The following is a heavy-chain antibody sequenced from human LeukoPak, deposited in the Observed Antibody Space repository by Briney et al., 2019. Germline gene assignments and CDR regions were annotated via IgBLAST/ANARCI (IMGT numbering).Heavy chain of an antibody. CDR2: IYYSGST. CDR3: AKGWAYYFDY. V-gene: IGHV4-31*03. J-gene: IGHJ4*02. D-gene: IGHD5-24*01. Sequence: SETLSLTCTVSGGSISSGGYYWSWIRQHPGKGLEWIGYIYYSGSTYYNPSLKSRVTISVDTSKNQFSLKLSSVTAADTAVYYCAKGWAYYFDYWGQGTLVTVSS. CDR1: GGSISSGGYY.